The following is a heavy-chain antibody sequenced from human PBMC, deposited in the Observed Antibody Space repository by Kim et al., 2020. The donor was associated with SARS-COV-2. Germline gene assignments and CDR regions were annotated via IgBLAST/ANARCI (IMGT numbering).Heavy chain of an antibody. J-gene: IGHJ6*02. V-gene: IGHV3-49*03. Sequence: GGSLRLSCTASGFTFGDYAMSWFRQAPGKGLEWVGFIRSKAYGGTTEYAASVKGRFTISRDDSKSIAYLQMNSLKTEDTAVYYCTRDDIITMVSYYYGMDVWGQGTTVTVSS. CDR3: TRDDIITMVSYYYGMDV. CDR2: IRSKAYGGTT. D-gene: IGHD3-10*01. CDR1: GFTFGDYA.